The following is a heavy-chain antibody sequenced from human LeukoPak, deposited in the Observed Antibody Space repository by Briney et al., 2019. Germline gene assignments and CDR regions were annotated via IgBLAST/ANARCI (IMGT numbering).Heavy chain of an antibody. Sequence: SVKVSCKASGGTFSSYAFSWVRQAPGQGLEWMGGIIPIFGTANYAQKFQGRVTITTDESTSTAYMELSSLRSEDTAVYYCAREDSVDYSSGWYYWGQGTLVTVSS. D-gene: IGHD6-19*01. CDR3: AREDSVDYSSGWYY. CDR1: GGTFSSYA. V-gene: IGHV1-69*05. J-gene: IGHJ4*02. CDR2: IIPIFGTA.